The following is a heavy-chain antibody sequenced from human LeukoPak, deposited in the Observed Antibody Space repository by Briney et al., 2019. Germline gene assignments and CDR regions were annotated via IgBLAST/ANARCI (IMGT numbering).Heavy chain of an antibody. Sequence: SQTLSLTCTVSGGSISSGGFYWSWIRQHPGKGLEWIGYIYDSGSPYYNPPLKSRVSISVDTSKNQFSLKVSSVTAADTAVYYCAGVQDVVATTVSRWFDPWGQGTLVTVSS. CDR1: GGSISSGGFY. D-gene: IGHD5-12*01. CDR2: IYDSGSP. V-gene: IGHV4-31*03. J-gene: IGHJ5*02. CDR3: AGVQDVVATTVSRWFDP.